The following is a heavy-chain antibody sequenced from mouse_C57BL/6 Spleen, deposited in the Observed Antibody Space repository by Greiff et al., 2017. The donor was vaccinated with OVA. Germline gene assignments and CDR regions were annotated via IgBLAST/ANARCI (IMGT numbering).Heavy chain of an antibody. Sequence: QVQLQQPGAELVKPGASVKLSCKASGYTFTSYWMQWVKQRPGQGLEWIGEIDPSDSYTNYNQKFKGKATLTVDTSSSTAYMQLSSLTSEDSAVYYCARPNDYGSSSWFAYWGQGTLVTVSA. CDR1: GYTFTSYW. D-gene: IGHD1-1*01. CDR3: ARPNDYGSSSWFAY. J-gene: IGHJ3*01. V-gene: IGHV1-50*01. CDR2: IDPSDSYT.